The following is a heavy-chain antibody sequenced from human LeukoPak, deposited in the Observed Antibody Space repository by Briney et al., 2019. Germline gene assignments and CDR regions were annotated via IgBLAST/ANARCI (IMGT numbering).Heavy chain of an antibody. J-gene: IGHJ4*02. CDR2: VSGSGGTT. D-gene: IGHD1-26*01. Sequence: PGGSLRLSCPASGFSYSDYAMSWVRQAPGKGLEWVSAVSGSGGTTFYADSVKGRFTISRDNSKNTLYLQMNSLRAEDTADYYCAKVRYSGTYSLGADYWGQGTLVAVSS. CDR1: GFSYSDYA. CDR3: AKVRYSGTYSLGADY. V-gene: IGHV3-23*01.